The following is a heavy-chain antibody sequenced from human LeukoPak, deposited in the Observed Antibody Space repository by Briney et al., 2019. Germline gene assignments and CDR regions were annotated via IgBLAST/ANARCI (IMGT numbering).Heavy chain of an antibody. CDR2: IYPGDSDT. V-gene: IGHV5-51*01. D-gene: IGHD7-27*01. J-gene: IGHJ4*02. CDR3: ARLPTGINWGYFDY. Sequence: GESLKISCQGPGSRFTSYWIGWVRQLPGKGLEWVGIIYPGDSDTRYSPSFQGQVTISADKSISTAYLQWSSLKASDTAMYYCARLPTGINWGYFDYWGQGTLVTVSS. CDR1: GSRFTSYW.